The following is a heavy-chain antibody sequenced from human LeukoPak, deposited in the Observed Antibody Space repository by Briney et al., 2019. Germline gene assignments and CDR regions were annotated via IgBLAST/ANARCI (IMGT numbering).Heavy chain of an antibody. Sequence: PSETLSLTCTVSGGSISSSSYYWGWIRQPPGKGLEWIGSIYYSGSTYYNPSLKSRVTISVDTSKNQFSLKLSSVTAADTAVYYCARQTYYDFWSGYYTGLLLGWFDPWGQGTLVTVSS. CDR3: ARQTYYDFWSGYYTGLLLGWFDP. CDR1: GGSISSSSYY. D-gene: IGHD3-3*01. V-gene: IGHV4-39*01. J-gene: IGHJ5*02. CDR2: IYYSGST.